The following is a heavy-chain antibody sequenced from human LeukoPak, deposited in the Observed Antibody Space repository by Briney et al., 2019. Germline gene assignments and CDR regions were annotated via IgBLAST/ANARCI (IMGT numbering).Heavy chain of an antibody. CDR1: GFTFSSYG. V-gene: IGHV3-30*18. Sequence: GGSLRLSCAASGFTFSSYGMHWVRQAPGKGLEWVAVISYDGSNKYYADSVKGRFTISRDNSKNTLYLQINSLRAEDTAVYYCAKDQSWFGELLSYYFDYWGQGTLVTVSS. D-gene: IGHD3-10*01. J-gene: IGHJ4*02. CDR2: ISYDGSNK. CDR3: AKDQSWFGELLSYYFDY.